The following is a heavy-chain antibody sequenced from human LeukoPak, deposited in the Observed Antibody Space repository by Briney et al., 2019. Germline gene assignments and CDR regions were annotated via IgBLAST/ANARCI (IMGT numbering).Heavy chain of an antibody. CDR1: GYTFTSYY. D-gene: IGHD1-26*01. CDR3: ARVSVGATKLAYFDY. V-gene: IGHV1-46*01. J-gene: IGHJ4*02. CDR2: INPSGGST. Sequence: ASVKVSCKASGYTFTSYYMHWVRQAPGQGLEWMGLINPSGGSTSYAQKFQGRVTMTRDMSTSTVYMELSSLRSEDTAVYYCARVSVGATKLAYFDYWGQGTLVTVSS.